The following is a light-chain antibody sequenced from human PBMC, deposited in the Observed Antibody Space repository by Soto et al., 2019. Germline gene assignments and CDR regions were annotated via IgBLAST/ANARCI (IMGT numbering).Light chain of an antibody. V-gene: IGLV2-14*01. J-gene: IGLJ3*02. CDR3: SSYTTSSTWV. CDR1: SSDVGGYNY. CDR2: EVS. Sequence: QSVLTQPASVSGSPGQSITISCTGTSSDVGGYNYVSWYQQHPGKAPKLMIYEVSNRPSEVSNRFSGSKSGNTASLTISGLQAEDEAHYYCSSYTTSSTWVFGGGTKLT.